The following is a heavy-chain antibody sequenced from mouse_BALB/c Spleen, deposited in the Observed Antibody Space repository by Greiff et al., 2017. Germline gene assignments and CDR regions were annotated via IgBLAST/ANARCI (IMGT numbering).Heavy chain of an antibody. CDR2: ISDGGSYT. D-gene: IGHD2-4*01. J-gene: IGHJ4*01. CDR3: ARDEGYDDGGGYYAMDY. CDR1: GFTFSDYY. Sequence: EVKVVESGGGLVQPGGSRKLSCAASGFTFSDYYMYWVRQTPEKRLEWVATISDGGSYTYYPDSVKGRFTISRDNAKNNLYLQMSSLKSEDTAMYYCARDEGYDDGGGYYAMDYWGQGTSVTVSS. V-gene: IGHV5-4*02.